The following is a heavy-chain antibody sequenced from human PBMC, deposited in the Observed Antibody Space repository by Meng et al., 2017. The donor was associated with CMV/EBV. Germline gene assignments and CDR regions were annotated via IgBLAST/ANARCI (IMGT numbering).Heavy chain of an antibody. J-gene: IGHJ6*02. V-gene: IGHV4-34*01. CDR1: GGSFSGYY. CDR2: INHSGST. CDR3: ARGRLTGTTVRGYYYYGMDV. D-gene: IGHD1-7*01. Sequence: SETLSLTCAVYGGSFSGYYGSWIRQPPGKGLEWIGEINHSGSTNYNPSLKSRVTISVETSKNQFSLKLSSVAAADTAVYYCARGRLTGTTVRGYYYYGMDVWGQGTTVTVSS.